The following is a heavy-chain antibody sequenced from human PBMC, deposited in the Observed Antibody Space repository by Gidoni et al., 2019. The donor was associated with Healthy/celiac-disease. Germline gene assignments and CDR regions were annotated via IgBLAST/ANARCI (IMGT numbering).Heavy chain of an antibody. CDR1: VGSISSGGYY. Sequence: QVQLQESGPGLVQPSQTLSPTCTVSVGSISSGGYYWSWIRQHPGKGLEWIGYIYYSGSTYYNPSLKSLVTISVDTSKNQFSLKLSSVTAADTAVYYCARGRGQQPAPFDYWGQGTLVTVSS. D-gene: IGHD6-13*01. CDR3: ARGRGQQPAPFDY. CDR2: IYYSGST. J-gene: IGHJ4*02. V-gene: IGHV4-31*01.